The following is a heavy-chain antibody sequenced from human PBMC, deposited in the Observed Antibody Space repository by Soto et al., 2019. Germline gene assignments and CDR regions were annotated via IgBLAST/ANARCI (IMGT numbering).Heavy chain of an antibody. D-gene: IGHD2-21*02. Sequence: GASVKVSCKASGYTFTRSGISWVRQAPGQGLEWLGWINPDNGNTNYAQHLQGRVSLTTDTSASTAYMELSSLRSEDTAVYYCARSIVVVTALDYWGQGTLVTVSS. CDR3: ARSIVVVTALDY. CDR2: INPDNGNT. CDR1: GYTFTRSG. V-gene: IGHV1-18*01. J-gene: IGHJ4*02.